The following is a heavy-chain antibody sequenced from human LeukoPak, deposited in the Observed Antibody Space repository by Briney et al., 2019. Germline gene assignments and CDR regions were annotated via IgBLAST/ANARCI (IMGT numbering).Heavy chain of an antibody. CDR1: GASITAHS. Sequence: PSETLSLTCTVSGASITAHSGNWIRQPAGKALEWIGRIHGNGSTNYNPSLKSRVTMSLDTSKSQFSLKLPSVTAADTALYYCARDMVSTWPYFYTYYYMDVWGQGTTVAVSS. V-gene: IGHV4-4*07. CDR3: ARDMVSTWPYFYTYYYMDV. D-gene: IGHD3-22*01. J-gene: IGHJ6*03. CDR2: IHGNGST.